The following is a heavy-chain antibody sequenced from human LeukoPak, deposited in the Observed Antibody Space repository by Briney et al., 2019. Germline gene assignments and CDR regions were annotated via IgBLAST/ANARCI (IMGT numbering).Heavy chain of an antibody. J-gene: IGHJ4*02. CDR1: GFIFGYYA. CDR2: ISGDGGST. Sequence: GGSLRLSCAAPGFIFGYYAIHWVRQAPGKGLEWVSLISGDGGSTFYADSVKGRFTISRDNSKNSLSLQMSSLRSEDTALYYCARESETSGWYDYWGQGTLVTVSS. D-gene: IGHD6-19*01. CDR3: ARESETSGWYDY. V-gene: IGHV3-43*02.